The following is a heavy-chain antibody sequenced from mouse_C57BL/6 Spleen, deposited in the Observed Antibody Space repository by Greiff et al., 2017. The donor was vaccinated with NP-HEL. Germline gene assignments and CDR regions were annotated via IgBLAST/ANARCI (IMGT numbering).Heavy chain of an antibody. J-gene: IGHJ4*01. CDR3: ARSGFITTVVAYYYAMDY. D-gene: IGHD1-1*01. CDR2: INPSNGGT. Sequence: QVQLQQPGTELVKPGASVKLSCKASGYTFTSYWMHWVKQRPGQGLEWIGNINPSNGGTNYNEKFKSKATLTVDKSSSTAYMQLGSLTSEDSAVYYCARSGFITTVVAYYYAMDYWGQGTSVTVSS. CDR1: GYTFTSYW. V-gene: IGHV1-53*01.